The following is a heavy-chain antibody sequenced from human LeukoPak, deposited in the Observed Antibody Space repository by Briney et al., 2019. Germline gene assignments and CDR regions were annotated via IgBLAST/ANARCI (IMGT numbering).Heavy chain of an antibody. V-gene: IGHV1-69*13. CDR1: GGAFSSYA. D-gene: IGHD5-24*01. CDR3: ARPSREMTTSTGYFDY. J-gene: IGHJ4*02. CDR2: IIAIFGTA. Sequence: RASVKVSCKASGGAFSSYAISWVRQAPGQGLEWMGGIIAIFGTANYAQKFQGRVTITADESTSTAYMWLSSLRSEDTAVYYCARPSREMTTSTGYFDYWGQGTLVTVSS.